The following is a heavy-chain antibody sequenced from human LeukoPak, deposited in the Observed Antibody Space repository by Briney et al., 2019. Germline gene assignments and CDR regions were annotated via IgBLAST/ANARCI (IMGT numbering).Heavy chain of an antibody. CDR2: IWHDGSHK. CDR3: AGEIFGSGSYPDY. D-gene: IGHD3-10*01. J-gene: IGHJ4*02. Sequence: GGSLRLSCAASGFAFNTYAMHWVRQAPGKGLEWVTLIWHDGSHKFYIDSVRGRFTISRDNSRNTVCLQMNGLRAEDTAVYYCAGEIFGSGSYPDYWGQGTLVTVSS. V-gene: IGHV3-33*01. CDR1: GFAFNTYA.